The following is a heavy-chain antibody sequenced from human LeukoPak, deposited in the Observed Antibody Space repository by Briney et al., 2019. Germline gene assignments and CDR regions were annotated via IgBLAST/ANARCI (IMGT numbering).Heavy chain of an antibody. J-gene: IGHJ4*02. D-gene: IGHD3-16*02. CDR1: GFTFSSYW. V-gene: IGHV3-74*01. CDR2: INGDGRNI. CDR3: ARDITFGGVIVAPGQDTDY. Sequence: PGGSLRLSWVASGFTFSSYWMHWVRQDRRKGLVWVSRINGDGRNINYADSVRGRFTISRDNAKNTLYLQMNSLRAEDTAVYYCARDITFGGVIVAPGQDTDYRGQGTLVTVSS.